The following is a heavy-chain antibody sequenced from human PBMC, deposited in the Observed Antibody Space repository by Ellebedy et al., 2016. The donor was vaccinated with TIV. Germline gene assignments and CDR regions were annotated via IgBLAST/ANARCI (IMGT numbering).Heavy chain of an antibody. CDR2: ISWDGGST. D-gene: IGHD3-10*01. CDR1: GFTFDDYT. Sequence: GGSLRLSXAASGFTFDDYTMHWVRQAPGKGLEWVSLISWDGGSTYYADSVKGRFTMSRDNSKNSLYLQMNSLTTEDIAFYYCAKGGELHPFDYWGQGTLVTVSS. CDR3: AKGGELHPFDY. J-gene: IGHJ4*02. V-gene: IGHV3-43*01.